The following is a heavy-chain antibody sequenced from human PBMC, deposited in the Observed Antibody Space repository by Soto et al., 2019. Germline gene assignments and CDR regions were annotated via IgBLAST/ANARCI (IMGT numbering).Heavy chain of an antibody. D-gene: IGHD1-26*01. CDR1: GFTFDYYW. CDR3: ARGGVGNFDL. J-gene: IGHJ4*02. Sequence: EVQLVESGGGLVQPGGSLRLTCAASGFTFDYYWMHWVRQAPGKGLVWVSRIHSDGSATTYADSVKGRFTISRDNTKNTVYLQMNSLGVEDTAVYFCARGGVGNFDLWGRGNLVTVSS. V-gene: IGHV3-74*03. CDR2: IHSDGSAT.